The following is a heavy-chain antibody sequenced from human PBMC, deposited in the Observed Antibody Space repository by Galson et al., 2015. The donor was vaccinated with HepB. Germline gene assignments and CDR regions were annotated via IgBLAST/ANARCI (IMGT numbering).Heavy chain of an antibody. CDR1: GFTFSSYA. J-gene: IGHJ5*02. V-gene: IGHV3-30-3*01. Sequence: SLRLSCAASGFTFSSYAMHWVRQAPGKGLEWVAVISYDGSIKYYADSVKGRFTISRDNSKSMLYVQMNGLRAEDTAVYYCARGDFWSGFLSWGQGTLVTVSS. CDR2: ISYDGSIK. CDR3: ARGDFWSGFLS. D-gene: IGHD3-3*01.